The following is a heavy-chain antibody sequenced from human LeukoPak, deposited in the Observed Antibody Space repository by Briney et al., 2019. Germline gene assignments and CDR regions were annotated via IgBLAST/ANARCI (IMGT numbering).Heavy chain of an antibody. V-gene: IGHV4-4*07. CDR2: IYSDGTI. CDR1: GGSFSRYY. Sequence: SETLSLTCTVSGGSFSRYYWSWIRQPAGKGLEWIGRIYSDGTITYNPSLQSRLTMSIDTSKNQFSLKLSSVTPADTAVYYCARGGYYGSGNDFRFDPWGQGTLVTVSS. D-gene: IGHD3-10*01. J-gene: IGHJ5*02. CDR3: ARGGYYGSGNDFRFDP.